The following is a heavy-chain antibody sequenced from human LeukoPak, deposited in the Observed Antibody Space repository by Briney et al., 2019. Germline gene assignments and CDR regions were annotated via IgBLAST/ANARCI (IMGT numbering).Heavy chain of an antibody. Sequence: ASVKVSCKASGYTFTGYYMHWVRQAPGQGLEWMGWINPNSDGTNYAQKFQGRVTMTRDTSISTAYMELSRLRSDDTAVYYCARDGKIGLRYFDWLLPNWFDPWGQGTLVTVSS. D-gene: IGHD3-9*01. CDR2: INPNSDGT. V-gene: IGHV1-2*02. J-gene: IGHJ5*02. CDR1: GYTFTGYY. CDR3: ARDGKIGLRYFDWLLPNWFDP.